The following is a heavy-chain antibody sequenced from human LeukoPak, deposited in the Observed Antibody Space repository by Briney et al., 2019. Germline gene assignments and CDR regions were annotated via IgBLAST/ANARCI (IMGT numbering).Heavy chain of an antibody. Sequence: GGSLRLSCAASGFTFSDSYMTWVRQAPGKGVEWVAYIRGSGHDINYTDSVKGRFTISRDNAKNSLYPQMSSLRVEDTAVYYCTRDPRHFDSCGQGTLVTVSS. CDR1: GFTFSDSY. CDR2: IRGSGHDI. D-gene: IGHD6-6*01. V-gene: IGHV3-11*06. CDR3: TRDPRHFDS. J-gene: IGHJ5*01.